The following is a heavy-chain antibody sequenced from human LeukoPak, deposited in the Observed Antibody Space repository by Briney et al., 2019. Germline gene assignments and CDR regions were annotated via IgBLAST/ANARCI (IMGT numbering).Heavy chain of an antibody. D-gene: IGHD2-2*01. CDR1: GGTFSSYA. CDR3: ARGSPGGYCSSTSCSHYYYMDV. Sequence: ASVKVSCKASGGTFSSYAISWVRQAPGQGLEWMGGIIPIIGTANYAQKFQGRVTITTDESTSTAYMELSSLRSEDTAVYYCARGSPGGYCSSTSCSHYYYMDVWGKGTTVTVSS. J-gene: IGHJ6*03. CDR2: IIPIIGTA. V-gene: IGHV1-69*05.